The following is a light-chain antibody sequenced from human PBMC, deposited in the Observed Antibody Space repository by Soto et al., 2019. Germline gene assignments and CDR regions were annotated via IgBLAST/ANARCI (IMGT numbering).Light chain of an antibody. Sequence: DIQMTQSTSTLSASVGDRVTITCRASQSINTWLAWYQQKPGKAPRLLIYTASSLESGVPSRFSGSGSGTEFTLTISSLQPDDFATYYCQQHESYPRTFVQGTKVEIK. J-gene: IGKJ1*01. CDR1: QSINTW. CDR3: QQHESYPRT. CDR2: TAS. V-gene: IGKV1-5*03.